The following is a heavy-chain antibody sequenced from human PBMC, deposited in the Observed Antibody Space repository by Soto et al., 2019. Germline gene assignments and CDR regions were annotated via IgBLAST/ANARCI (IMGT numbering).Heavy chain of an antibody. D-gene: IGHD3-10*01. Sequence: KTSETLSRTCSVSGGSINSYWWSWIRQPAGKGLEWIGRVYSSGTTDYNPSLNSRATLSVETSKNQFSLKLSSVTAADTAVYYCARDIGSYAYGEGYWGQGIQVTVSS. CDR1: GGSINSYW. CDR3: ARDIGSYAYGEGY. CDR2: VYSSGTT. V-gene: IGHV4-4*07. J-gene: IGHJ4*02.